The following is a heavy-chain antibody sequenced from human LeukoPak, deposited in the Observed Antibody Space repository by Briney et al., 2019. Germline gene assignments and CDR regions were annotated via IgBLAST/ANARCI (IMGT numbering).Heavy chain of an antibody. Sequence: PSETMSLTCTVSGVSISNSSYYWGWIRQPPGKGLEWIGSIYYSGSTYYNPSLKSRVTISVDTSKNQFSLKLSSVTAADTAVYYCAREMTVTTPNDAFDIWGQGTMVTVSS. D-gene: IGHD4-17*01. V-gene: IGHV4-39*07. CDR1: GVSISNSSYY. CDR3: AREMTVTTPNDAFDI. J-gene: IGHJ3*02. CDR2: IYYSGST.